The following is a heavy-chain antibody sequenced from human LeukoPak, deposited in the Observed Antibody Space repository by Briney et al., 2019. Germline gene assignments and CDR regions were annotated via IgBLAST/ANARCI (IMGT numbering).Heavy chain of an antibody. CDR2: IYYTGST. D-gene: IGHD6-19*01. CDR3: AGTGQWLAFDY. V-gene: IGHV4-59*08. Sequence: SETLSLTCTVSGGSINSYYWSWIRQPPGKGLEWIGYIYYTGSTNYNPFLKSRVTISVDTSKNQFSLKLNSVTAADTAVYYCAGTGQWLAFDYWGQGTLVTVSS. J-gene: IGHJ4*02. CDR1: GGSINSYY.